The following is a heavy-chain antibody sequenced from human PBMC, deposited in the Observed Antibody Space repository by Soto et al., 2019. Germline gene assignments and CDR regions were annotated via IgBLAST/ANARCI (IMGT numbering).Heavy chain of an antibody. CDR2: IAVGSGNT. Sequence: ASVKVSCKASGFTFTSSAVQWVRQARGQRLEWIGWIAVGSGNTNYAQKFQERVTITRDMSTSTAYMELSSLRSEDTAVYYCAADGRITIFGVVITYYGMDVWGQGTTVTVSS. J-gene: IGHJ6*02. CDR1: GFTFTSSA. CDR3: AADGRITIFGVVITYYGMDV. D-gene: IGHD3-3*01. V-gene: IGHV1-58*01.